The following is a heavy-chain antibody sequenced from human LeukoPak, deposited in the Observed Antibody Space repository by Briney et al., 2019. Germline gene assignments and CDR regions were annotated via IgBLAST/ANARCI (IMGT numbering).Heavy chain of an antibody. CDR3: ARGPRGYSGYDFTFLDY. J-gene: IGHJ4*02. CDR2: IKQDGSEK. D-gene: IGHD5-12*01. Sequence: PGGSLRLSCAASGFTFSSYWMSWVRQAPGKGLEWVANIKQDGSEKYYVDSVKGRFTISRDNAKNSLYLQMNSLRAEDTAVYYCARGPRGYSGYDFTFLDYWGQGTLVTVSS. CDR1: GFTFSSYW. V-gene: IGHV3-7*04.